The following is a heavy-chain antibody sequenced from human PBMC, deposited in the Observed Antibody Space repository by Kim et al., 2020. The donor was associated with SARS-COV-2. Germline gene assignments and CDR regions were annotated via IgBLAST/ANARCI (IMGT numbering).Heavy chain of an antibody. CDR3: ATAEDTGYSSSWYEDYY. CDR1: GFTFSSYA. D-gene: IGHD6-13*01. V-gene: IGHV3-30*04. CDR2: ISYDGSNK. Sequence: GGSLRLSCAASGFTFSSYAMHWVRQAPGKGLEWVAVISYDGSNKYYVDSVKGRFTISRDNSKNTLYLQMNSLRAEDTAVYYCATAEDTGYSSSWYEDYY. J-gene: IGHJ6*01.